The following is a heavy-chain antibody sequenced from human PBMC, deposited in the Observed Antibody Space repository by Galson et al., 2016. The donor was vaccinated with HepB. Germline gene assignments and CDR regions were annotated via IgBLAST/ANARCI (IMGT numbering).Heavy chain of an antibody. CDR3: ARDILWFGELTMVYYFDY. J-gene: IGHJ4*02. V-gene: IGHV3-21*01. CDR1: GFTFSSYS. D-gene: IGHD3-10*01. CDR2: ISSSSSYI. Sequence: SLRLSCAASGFTFSSYSMNWVRQAPGKGLEWVSSISSSSSYIHYADSVKGRFTISRDNAKNSLYLQMNSLRAEDTAVYYCARDILWFGELTMVYYFDYWGQRTLVTVSS.